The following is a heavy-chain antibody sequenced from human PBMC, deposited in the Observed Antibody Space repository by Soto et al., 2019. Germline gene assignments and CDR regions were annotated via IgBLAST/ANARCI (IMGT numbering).Heavy chain of an antibody. CDR2: IIYIFGTA. D-gene: IGHD5-18*01. J-gene: IGHJ3*02. CDR3: ARTWIPLYHAFAI. CDR1: GGTFSSYA. V-gene: IGHV1-69*12. Sequence: QVQLVQPGAEVKKPGSSVKVSCKASGGTFSSYAISWVRQAPGQGLEWMGGIIYIFGTANYAQKFQGRVTSTADESTSTAYVELRSLRSEDTAVYYCARTWIPLYHAFAIWGQGTMVTVSS.